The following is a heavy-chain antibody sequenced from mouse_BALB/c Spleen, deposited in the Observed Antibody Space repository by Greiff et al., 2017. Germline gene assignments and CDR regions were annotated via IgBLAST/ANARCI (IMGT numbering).Heavy chain of an antibody. CDR1: GYSITSGYS. D-gene: IGHD1-2*01. J-gene: IGHJ2*01. V-gene: IGHV3-1*02. CDR3: ARLRGFITTAPFDY. Sequence: EVQLQQSGPDLVKPSQSLSLTCTVTGYSITSGYSCHWIRQFPGNKLEWMGYIHYSGSTNYNPSLKSRISITRDTSKNQFFLQLNSVTTEDTATYYCARLRGFITTAPFDYWGQGTTLTVSS. CDR2: IHYSGST.